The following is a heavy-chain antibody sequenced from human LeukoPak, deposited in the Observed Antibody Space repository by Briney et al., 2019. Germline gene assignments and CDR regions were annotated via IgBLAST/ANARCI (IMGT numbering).Heavy chain of an antibody. J-gene: IGHJ3*02. CDR2: IKQDGSEK. Sequence: AGGSLRLYCAASGFTFSSYWMSWVRQAPGKGLEWVANIKQDGSEKYVDSVKGRFTISRDNAKNSLYLQVSSLRAEDTAVYFCARAGLVPGRAFDIWGQGTMVTVSS. CDR3: ARAGLVPGRAFDI. CDR1: GFTFSSYW. V-gene: IGHV3-7*04. D-gene: IGHD1-14*01.